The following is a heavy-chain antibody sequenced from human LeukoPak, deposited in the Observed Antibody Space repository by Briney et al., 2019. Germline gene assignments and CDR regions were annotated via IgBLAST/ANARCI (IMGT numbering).Heavy chain of an antibody. Sequence: ASVKVSCKASGYTFTSYGISWVRQAPGQGLQWMGWISAYNGNTNYAQKLQGRVTMTTDTSTSTAYMELRSLRSDDTAVYFFFKQKTEYDILTGYPKDYWGRGTLVTVSS. CDR2: ISAYNGNT. CDR1: GYTFTSYG. D-gene: IGHD3-9*01. V-gene: IGHV1-18*01. J-gene: IGHJ4*02. CDR3: FKQKTEYDILTGYPKDY.